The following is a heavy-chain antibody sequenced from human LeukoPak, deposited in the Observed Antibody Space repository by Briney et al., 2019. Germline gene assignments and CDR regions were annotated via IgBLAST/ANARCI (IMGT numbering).Heavy chain of an antibody. J-gene: IGHJ4*02. CDR1: GGSISSYY. V-gene: IGHV4-59*08. CDR2: IYYSGGT. CDR3: ARRAYSSSWATIDY. Sequence: SETLSLTCTVSGGSISSYYWSWIRQPPGKGLEWIGYIYYSGGTNYNPSLKSRVTISVDTSKNQFSLKLSSVTAADTAVYYCARRAYSSSWATIDYWGQGTLVTVSS. D-gene: IGHD6-13*01.